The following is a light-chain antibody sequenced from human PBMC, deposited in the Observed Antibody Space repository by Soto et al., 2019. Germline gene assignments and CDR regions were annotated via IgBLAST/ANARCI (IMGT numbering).Light chain of an antibody. Sequence: EIVMTRSPATLSVSPGERATLSCRASQSVSSSYLAWYQQKPGQAPRLLIYGASSRATGIPDRFSGSGSGTDFTLTISRLEPEDFAVYYCQQYGSSGTFGQGTKVDI. CDR3: QQYGSSGT. CDR2: GAS. CDR1: QSVSSSY. J-gene: IGKJ1*01. V-gene: IGKV3-20*01.